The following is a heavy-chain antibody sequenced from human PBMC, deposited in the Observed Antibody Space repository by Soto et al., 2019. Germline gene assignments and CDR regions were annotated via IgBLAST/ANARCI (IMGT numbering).Heavy chain of an antibody. J-gene: IGHJ6*02. CDR3: AIISGAMDV. CDR2: ISWGGGST. D-gene: IGHD1-20*01. V-gene: IGHV3-43D*04. Sequence: EVQLVESGGFVVQPGGSLRLSCAASGFIFEDYDMNWVRQVPGKGLEWVARISWGGGSTYYVDSVKGRFTISRDNYKNSLHLQMNSLRAEDTAVYYCAIISGAMDVWGQGTTVTVSS. CDR1: GFIFEDYD.